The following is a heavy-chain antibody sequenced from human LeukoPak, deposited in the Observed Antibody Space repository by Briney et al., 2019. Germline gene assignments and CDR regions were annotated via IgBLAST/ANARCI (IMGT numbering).Heavy chain of an antibody. CDR2: INANSGTT. J-gene: IGHJ5*01. Sequence: PGGSLRLSCAASGFTFSSYAMSWVRQAPGKGLEWVSTINANSGTTSYAASVRGRFTISRDNSKNTLYLQLNTLRADDTATYYCTRPINGGRAVTADWFHPWGQGSLVVVSS. D-gene: IGHD6-19*01. CDR1: GFTFSSYA. CDR3: TRPINGGRAVTADWFHP. V-gene: IGHV3-23*01.